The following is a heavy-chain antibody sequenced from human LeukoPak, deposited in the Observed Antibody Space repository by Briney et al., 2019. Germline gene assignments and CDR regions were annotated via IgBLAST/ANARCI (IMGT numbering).Heavy chain of an antibody. CDR3: ARVHRAGGWYTGDY. J-gene: IGHJ4*02. V-gene: IGHV3-21*01. CDR1: GFTFSSYS. CDR2: ISSSSSYI. Sequence: NSGGSLRLSCAASGFTFSSYSMNWVRQAPGKGLEWVSSISSSSSYIYYADSVKGRFTISRDNAKNSLYLQMNSLRAEDTAVYYCARVHRAGGWYTGDYWGQGTLVTVSS. D-gene: IGHD6-19*01.